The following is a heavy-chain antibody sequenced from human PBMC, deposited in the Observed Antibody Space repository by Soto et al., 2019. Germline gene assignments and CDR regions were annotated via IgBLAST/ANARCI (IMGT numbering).Heavy chain of an antibody. J-gene: IGHJ6*02. CDR3: ARDQRWLRAFYYYGVDV. CDR2: IYYSGST. Sequence: PSETLSLTCTVSGGSISSGGYYWSWIRQHPGKGLEWIGYIYYSGSTYYNPSLKSRVTISVDTSKNQFSLKLSSVTAADTAVYYCARDQRWLRAFYYYGVDVWGQGTTVTVS. CDR1: GGSISSGGYY. D-gene: IGHD5-12*01. V-gene: IGHV4-31*03.